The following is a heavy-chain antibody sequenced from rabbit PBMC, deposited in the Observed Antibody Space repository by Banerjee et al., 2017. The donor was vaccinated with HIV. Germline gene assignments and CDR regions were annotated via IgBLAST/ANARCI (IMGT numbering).Heavy chain of an antibody. D-gene: IGHD7-1*01. J-gene: IGHJ4*01. V-gene: IGHV1S45*01. CDR2: IYTGSGTT. CDR1: GFSFSNGYV. Sequence: QEQLEESGGDLVKPGASLTLTCTASGFSFSNGYVMCWVRQAPGKGLEWIGCIYTGSGTTYYASWAKGRFTISKTSSTTVTLQMTSLTAADTATYFCLRRWHSTDLWGPGTLVTVS. CDR3: LRRWHSTDL.